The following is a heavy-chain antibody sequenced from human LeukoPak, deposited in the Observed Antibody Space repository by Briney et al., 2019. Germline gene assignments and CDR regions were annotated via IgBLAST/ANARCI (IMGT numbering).Heavy chain of an antibody. V-gene: IGHV1-8*01. Sequence: GASVKVSCKASGYTFTSYDINWVRQATGQGLEWMGWMNPNSGNTGYAQKFQGRVTMTRNTSISTAYMELSGLRSEDTAVYYCARGSPNDFWSGYTFDYWGQGTLVTVSS. CDR2: MNPNSGNT. CDR1: GYTFTSYD. D-gene: IGHD3-3*01. J-gene: IGHJ4*02. CDR3: ARGSPNDFWSGYTFDY.